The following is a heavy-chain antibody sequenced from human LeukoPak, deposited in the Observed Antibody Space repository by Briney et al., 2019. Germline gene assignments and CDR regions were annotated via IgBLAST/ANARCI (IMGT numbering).Heavy chain of an antibody. Sequence: RASVKVSCKAPGYTFTGYYMHWVRQAPGQGLEWMGCINSNSGDTIYAHNFQARVTMTRDTSISTAYMELSSLRSDDTAVYYCARGGDGYNRRFDYWGQGTLVTVHS. CDR2: INSNSGDT. CDR3: ARGGDGYNRRFDY. V-gene: IGHV1-2*02. J-gene: IGHJ4*02. D-gene: IGHD5-24*01. CDR1: GYTFTGYY.